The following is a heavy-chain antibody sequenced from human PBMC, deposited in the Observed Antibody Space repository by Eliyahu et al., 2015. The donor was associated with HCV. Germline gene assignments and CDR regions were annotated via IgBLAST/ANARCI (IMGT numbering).Heavy chain of an antibody. CDR1: GFTFXNAW. V-gene: IGHV3-15*01. CDR3: TTDLGWEEFYDFWSGYGRGFDY. D-gene: IGHD3-3*01. CDR2: IKSKTDGGTT. Sequence: EVQLVESGGGLVKPGGSLRLSCAASGFTFXNAWMXWVRXAPGKGLEWVGRIKSKTDGGTTDYAAPVKGRFTISRDDSKNTLYLQMNSLKTEDTAVYYCTTDLGWEEFYDFWSGYGRGFDYWGQGTLVTVSS. J-gene: IGHJ4*02.